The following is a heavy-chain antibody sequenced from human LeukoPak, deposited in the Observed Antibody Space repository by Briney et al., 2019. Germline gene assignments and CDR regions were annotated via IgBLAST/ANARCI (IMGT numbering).Heavy chain of an antibody. Sequence: MSGGSLRLSCAASGFTFSSYSMNWVRQAPGKGLEWVSSISSSSSYIYYADSVKGRFTISRDNAKNSLYLQMGSLRAEDMAVYYCARGVDGGQQLFDYWGQGTLVTVSS. CDR3: ARGVDGGQQLFDY. CDR1: GFTFSSYS. J-gene: IGHJ4*02. V-gene: IGHV3-21*01. CDR2: ISSSSSYI. D-gene: IGHD6-13*01.